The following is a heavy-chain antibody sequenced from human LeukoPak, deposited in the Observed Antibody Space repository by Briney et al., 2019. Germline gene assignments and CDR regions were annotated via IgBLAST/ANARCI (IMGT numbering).Heavy chain of an antibody. CDR1: GGSISSYY. CDR3: ARYDPPFYFDY. CDR2: ISYSGIT. D-gene: IGHD3-3*01. V-gene: IGHV4-59*01. J-gene: IGHJ4*03. Sequence: SETLSLSCTVSGGSISSYYWSWIRQPPGKGLEWIGYISYSGITNYIPSLKSRVTISVDTSKKQFSLRLSSVTAADTAVYFCARYDPPFYFDYWGQGNLVTVSS.